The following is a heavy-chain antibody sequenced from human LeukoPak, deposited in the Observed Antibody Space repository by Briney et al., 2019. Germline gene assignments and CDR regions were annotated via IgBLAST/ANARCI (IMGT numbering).Heavy chain of an antibody. J-gene: IGHJ4*02. CDR2: RYYGGSS. V-gene: IGHV4-59*01. CDR3: VRGYSGYTNVAFDN. CDR1: GGSMGSYY. D-gene: IGHD5-12*01. Sequence: SETLSLTCSVSGGSMGSYYWGWIRQPPGKGLEWIVYRYYGGSSNYNPSLTSRTTMPVDTSTNQFSLQLSSVTAADTAVYFCVRGYSGYTNVAFDNWGQGILVTVSS.